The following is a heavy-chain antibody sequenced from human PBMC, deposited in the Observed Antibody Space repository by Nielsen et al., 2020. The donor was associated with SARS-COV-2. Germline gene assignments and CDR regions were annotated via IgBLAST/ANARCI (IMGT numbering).Heavy chain of an antibody. CDR2: IYYSGST. D-gene: IGHD3-10*01. CDR3: ARHVLLWFGEQDL. Sequence: SETLSLTCTVSGGSVSSRSYYWNWIRQPPGKGLEWIGYIYYSGSTYYNPSLKSRVTISVDTSKNQFSLKLSSVTAADTAVYYCARHVLLWFGEQDLWGQGTLVTVSS. CDR1: GGSVSSRSYY. J-gene: IGHJ4*02. V-gene: IGHV4-39*01.